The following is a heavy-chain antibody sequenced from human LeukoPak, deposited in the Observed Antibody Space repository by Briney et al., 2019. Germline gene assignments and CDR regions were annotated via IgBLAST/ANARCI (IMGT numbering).Heavy chain of an antibody. D-gene: IGHD6-6*01. CDR2: ISWNSGNI. Sequence: GGSLRLSCAAPGFTFDDYAIHWVRQAPGKGLEWVSGISWNSGNIGYADSVKGRFTISRDNAKNSLYLQMNSLRAEDMALYYCAKAVGYTSSSGGYFDYWGQGILVTVSS. CDR1: GFTFDDYA. V-gene: IGHV3-9*03. J-gene: IGHJ4*02. CDR3: AKAVGYTSSSGGYFDY.